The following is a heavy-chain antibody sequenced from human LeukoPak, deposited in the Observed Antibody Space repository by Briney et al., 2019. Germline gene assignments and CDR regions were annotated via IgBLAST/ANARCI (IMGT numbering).Heavy chain of an antibody. V-gene: IGHV4-59*01. CDR1: GGSISSYY. D-gene: IGHD6-19*01. CDR3: ARGYSSGYGGPFEYFQH. CDR2: IYYSGST. Sequence: SETLSLTCTVSGGSISSYYWSWIRQPPGKGLEWIGYIYYSGSTNYNPSLKSRVTISVDTPKNQFSLKLSSVTAADTAVYYCARGYSSGYGGPFEYFQHWGQGTLVTVSS. J-gene: IGHJ1*01.